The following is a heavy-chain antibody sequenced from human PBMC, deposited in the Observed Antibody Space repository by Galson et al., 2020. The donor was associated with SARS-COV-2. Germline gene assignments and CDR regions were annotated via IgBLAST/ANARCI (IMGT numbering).Heavy chain of an antibody. CDR1: AVSISSYY. CDR3: ARESYDSSGYYLAYFDY. V-gene: IGHV4-59*01. CDR2: IYYSGST. D-gene: IGHD3-22*01. J-gene: IGHJ4*02. Sequence: SETLSLTCTVSAVSISSYYWSWIRQPPGKGLEWIGYIYYSGSTNYNPSLKSRGTISVDTSKNKFSLKMSSVTAADTAVYYCARESYDSSGYYLAYFDYWGQGTLVTVSS.